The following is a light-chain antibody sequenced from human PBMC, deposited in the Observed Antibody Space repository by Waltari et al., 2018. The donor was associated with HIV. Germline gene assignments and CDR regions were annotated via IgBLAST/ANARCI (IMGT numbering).Light chain of an antibody. CDR2: AAS. CDR3: QKYNSAPRLT. J-gene: IGKJ4*01. Sequence: DIQMTQSPSSLSASVGDRVTITCRASQGISNYLAWYQQKPGKVPKLLIYAASTLQSGGPSRFSGSGAGTDFTSTISSLQPEDVATYYCQKYNSAPRLTFGGGTKVEIK. V-gene: IGKV1-27*01. CDR1: QGISNY.